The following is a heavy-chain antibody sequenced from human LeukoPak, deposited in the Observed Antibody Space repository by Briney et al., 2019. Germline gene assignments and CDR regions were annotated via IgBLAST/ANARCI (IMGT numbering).Heavy chain of an antibody. J-gene: IGHJ4*02. CDR3: ARSGGPSYGEYYFDY. Sequence: GGSLRLSCAASGFTFSSYAMHWVRQAPGKGLEWVAVISYDGSNKYYADSVKGRFTISRDNSKNTLYLQMNSLRAEDTAVYYCARSGGPSYGEYYFDYWGQGTLVTVSS. V-gene: IGHV3-30-3*01. CDR1: GFTFSSYA. CDR2: ISYDGSNK. D-gene: IGHD3-10*01.